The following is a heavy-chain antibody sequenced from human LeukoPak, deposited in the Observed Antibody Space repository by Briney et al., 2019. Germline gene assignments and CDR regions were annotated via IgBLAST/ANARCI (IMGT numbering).Heavy chain of an antibody. CDR3: ARTGRDYPNYYYYYYMDV. CDR2: IIPIFGTA. CDR1: GGTLSSYA. Sequence: GASVKVSCKASGGTLSSYAISWVRQAPGQGLEWMGRIIPIFGTANYAQKFQGRVTITTDESTSTAYMELSSLRSEDTAVYYCARTGRDYPNYYYYYYMDVWGKGTTVTVSS. J-gene: IGHJ6*03. V-gene: IGHV1-69*05. D-gene: IGHD4-17*01.